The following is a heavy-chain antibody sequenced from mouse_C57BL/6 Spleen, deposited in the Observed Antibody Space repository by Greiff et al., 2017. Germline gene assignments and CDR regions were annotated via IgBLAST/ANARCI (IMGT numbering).Heavy chain of an antibody. CDR2: RWIGGST. CDR1: GFSLTSSG. Sequence: QVQLQQSGPGLVQPSQRLSITCTVSGFSLTSSGVHWVCQSPGTGLEWLGVRWIGGSTDYNAAFMSRLRITKDNSKSQVFFKTNSLQANDTVKYYCAKKGVYAMDYWGPGTSVTVSS. CDR3: AKKGVYAMDY. J-gene: IGHJ4*01. V-gene: IGHV2-5*01.